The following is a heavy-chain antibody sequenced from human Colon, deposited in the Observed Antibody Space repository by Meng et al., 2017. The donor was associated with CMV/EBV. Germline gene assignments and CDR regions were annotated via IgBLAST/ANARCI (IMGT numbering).Heavy chain of an antibody. Sequence: GGSLRLSCVDSGLIFDGHWMHWVRQGPGKGLVWVSRIRYYGSSTSYADSVKGRFIISRDNAKNTLSLQMDSLRVDDTAIYFCADIFHFGVWGHGTTVTVSS. D-gene: IGHD3-3*01. CDR1: GLIFDGHW. V-gene: IGHV3-74*01. CDR2: IRYYGSST. CDR3: ADIFHFGV. J-gene: IGHJ6*02.